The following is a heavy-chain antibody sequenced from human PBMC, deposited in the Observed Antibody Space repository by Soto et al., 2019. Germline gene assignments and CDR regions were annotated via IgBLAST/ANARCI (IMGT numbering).Heavy chain of an antibody. J-gene: IGHJ3*02. V-gene: IGHV1-2*02. CDR3: ARDRAPMGITGTTYLDAFDI. CDR2: INPNSGGT. Sequence: PMQVSCEASGYSLTGYYMHWVRQAPGQGLELMGWINPNSGGTNYAQKFQGRVTMTRDTSISTAYMELSRLRSDDTAVYYCARDRAPMGITGTTYLDAFDIWGQGTMVTVSS. D-gene: IGHD1-20*01. CDR1: GYSLTGYY.